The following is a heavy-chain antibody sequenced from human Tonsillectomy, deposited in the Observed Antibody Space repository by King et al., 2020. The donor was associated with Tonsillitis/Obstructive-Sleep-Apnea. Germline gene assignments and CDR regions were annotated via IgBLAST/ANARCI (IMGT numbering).Heavy chain of an antibody. CDR2: ISYDGSNK. CDR3: ARGLELGYCSSTSCYWGDY. D-gene: IGHD2-2*01. V-gene: IGHV3-30*04. J-gene: IGHJ4*02. Sequence: VQLVESGGGVVQPGRSLRLSCAASGFTFSSYAMHWVRQAPGKGLEWVAVISYDGSNKYYADSVKGRFTISRDNSKNTLYLQMNSLRAEDTAVYYCARGLELGYCSSTSCYWGDYWGQGTLVTVSS. CDR1: GFTFSSYA.